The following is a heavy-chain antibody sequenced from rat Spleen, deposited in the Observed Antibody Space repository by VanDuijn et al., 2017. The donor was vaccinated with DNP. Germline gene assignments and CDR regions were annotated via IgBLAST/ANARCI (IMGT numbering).Heavy chain of an antibody. D-gene: IGHD1-3*01. CDR2: ISTSGGST. J-gene: IGHJ4*01. CDR1: GFTFSNYD. CDR3: ARHNYGRGYAMDA. Sequence: EVQLVESGGGLVQPGRSLKLSCAASGFTFSNYDMAWVRQAPTKGLEWVASISTSGGSTYYRDSVKGRFTVSRDNAKSTLYLQMDSLRSEDTATYYCARHNYGRGYAMDAWGQGTSVTVSS. V-gene: IGHV5-25*01.